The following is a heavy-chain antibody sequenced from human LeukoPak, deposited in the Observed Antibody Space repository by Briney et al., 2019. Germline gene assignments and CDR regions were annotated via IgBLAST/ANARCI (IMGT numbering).Heavy chain of an antibody. CDR2: IIPIFGTA. V-gene: IGHV1-69*13. Sequence: ASVKVSCKASGYTFTSYGISWVRQAPGQGLEWMGGIIPIFGTANYAQKFQGRVTITADESTSTAYMELSSLRSEDTAVYYCARGYYDYVWGSYRFDYFDYWGQGTLVTVSS. J-gene: IGHJ4*02. CDR3: ARGYYDYVWGSYRFDYFDY. D-gene: IGHD3-16*02. CDR1: GYTFTSYG.